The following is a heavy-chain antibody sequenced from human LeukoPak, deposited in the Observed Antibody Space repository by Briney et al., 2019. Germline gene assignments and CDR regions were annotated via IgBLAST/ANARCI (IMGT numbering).Heavy chain of an antibody. CDR2: ISGSGGST. CDR1: GFSFSSYA. J-gene: IGHJ4*02. D-gene: IGHD2-15*01. V-gene: IGHV3-23*01. CDR3: AKTTTGYSSGRYPAWPIDY. Sequence: GGSLRLSCAASGFSFSSYAMSWVRQAPGKGLELVSSISGSGGSTYYADSVKGRFTISRDNSKNTVYLQMDSLRAEDTATYYCAKTTTGYSSGRYPAWPIDYWGQGTLVTVSS.